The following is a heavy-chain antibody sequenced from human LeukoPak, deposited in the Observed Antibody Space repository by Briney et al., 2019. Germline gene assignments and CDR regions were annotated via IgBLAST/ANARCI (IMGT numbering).Heavy chain of an antibody. V-gene: IGHV3-21*01. J-gene: IGHJ4*02. CDR2: ISSSSSYI. Sequence: PGGSLRLSCAASGFTFSSYSMNWVRQAPGKGLEGVSSISSSSSYIYYADSVKGRFTISRDNAKNSLYLQMNSLRAEDTAVYYCARGDSGYDSAFDYWGQGTLVTVSS. D-gene: IGHD5-12*01. CDR3: ARGDSGYDSAFDY. CDR1: GFTFSSYS.